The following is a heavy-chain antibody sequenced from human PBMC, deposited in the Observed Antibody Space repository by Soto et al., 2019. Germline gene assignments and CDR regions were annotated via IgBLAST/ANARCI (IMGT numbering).Heavy chain of an antibody. Sequence: QSGGSLRLSCAASGFTFSSYGMHWVRQAPGKGLEWVAVISYDGSNKYYADSVKGRFTISRDNSKNTLYLQMNSLRAEDTAVYYCAKDPAARPPHYYYYYYMDVWGKGTTVTVSS. CDR3: AKDPAARPPHYYYYYYMDV. J-gene: IGHJ6*03. V-gene: IGHV3-30*18. CDR2: ISYDGSNK. D-gene: IGHD6-6*01. CDR1: GFTFSSYG.